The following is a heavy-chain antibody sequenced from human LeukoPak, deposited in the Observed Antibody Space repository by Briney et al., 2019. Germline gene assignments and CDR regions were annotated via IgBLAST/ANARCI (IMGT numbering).Heavy chain of an antibody. D-gene: IGHD5-18*01. CDR1: GFTLSDHY. V-gene: IGHV3-11*01. J-gene: IGHJ5*02. Sequence: PGGSLRLSCAASGFTLSDHYMSWIRQAPGKGPEWVSYITTGGHSTYYADSVRGRFTISGDNSKNSLYLQMNSLRADDTAVYFCARIHRSNWFDPWGQGTLVTVSS. CDR3: ARIHRSNWFDP. CDR2: ITTGGHST.